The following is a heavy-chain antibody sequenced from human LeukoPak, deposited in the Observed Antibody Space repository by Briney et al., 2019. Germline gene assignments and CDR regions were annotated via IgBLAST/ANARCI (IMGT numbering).Heavy chain of an antibody. CDR3: AMITYDFWSGYYMPDDP. D-gene: IGHD3-3*01. CDR2: ISIYNGNT. V-gene: IGHV1-18*01. J-gene: IGHJ5*02. Sequence: ASVKVSCKASGYTFTNYRISWVRQAPGQGLEGMGWISIYNGNTDYAQKLRGRVTMTTDTSTSTAYMELRSLRSDDTAVYYCAMITYDFWSGYYMPDDPWGQGTLVTVSS. CDR1: GYTFTNYR.